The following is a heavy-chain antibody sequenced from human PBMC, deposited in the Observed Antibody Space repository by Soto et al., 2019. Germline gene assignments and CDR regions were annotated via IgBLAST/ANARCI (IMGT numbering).Heavy chain of an antibody. V-gene: IGHV1-18*01. J-gene: IGHJ5*02. D-gene: IGHD2-2*01. Sequence: GASVKVSCKTSGYTLSNYGITWVRQAPGQPLEWLGWISLYSDGTNYAQKFQGRVSMTTDTSTTTAYMELRSPRSDDTAVYYCARVVPGAEAWFGPWGQGTLVTVSS. CDR3: ARVVPGAEAWFGP. CDR1: GYTLSNYG. CDR2: ISLYSDGT.